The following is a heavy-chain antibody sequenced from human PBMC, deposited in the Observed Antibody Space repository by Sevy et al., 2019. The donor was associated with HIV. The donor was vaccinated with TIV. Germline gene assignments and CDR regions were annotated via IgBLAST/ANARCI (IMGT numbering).Heavy chain of an antibody. D-gene: IGHD2-15*01. V-gene: IGHV3-30*18. CDR3: AKDGGHIDIDY. Sequence: GESLKISCAASGFTFKYHGMHWVRQAPGKGLEWLSLISIDGSNIYYADSVKGRFTISRDNAKNTVSVQMNSLRPEDTATYYCAKDGGHIDIDYWGQGILVTVSS. CDR1: GFTFKYHG. CDR2: ISIDGSNI. J-gene: IGHJ4*02.